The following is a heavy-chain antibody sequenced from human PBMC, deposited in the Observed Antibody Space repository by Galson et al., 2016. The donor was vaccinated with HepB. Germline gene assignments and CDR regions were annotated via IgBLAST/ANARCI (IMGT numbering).Heavy chain of an antibody. CDR2: INAGNGNA. J-gene: IGHJ4*02. CDR3: ARSSVVMSGSHRGAFDH. V-gene: IGHV1-3*01. Sequence: SVKVSCTASGYTFTSYAIHWVRQAPGQRLEWMGWINAGNGNAKYSQTLQGRVTITRDSSASTAYMELSSLRSEDTAVYYCARSSVVMSGSHRGAFDHWGQGTLVTVSS. CDR1: GYTFTSYA. D-gene: IGHD2-21*01.